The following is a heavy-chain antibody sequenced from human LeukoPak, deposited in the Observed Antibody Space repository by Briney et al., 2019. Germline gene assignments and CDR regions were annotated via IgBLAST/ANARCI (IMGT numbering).Heavy chain of an antibody. Sequence: GGSLRLSCTASGFTFGVYGMSWVRQAPGRGLEWVGFIRSNAYGRTSEYAASVKGRFTISRDDSKSIAYLQMNSLQAEDTAVYYCTRDRGEWFGELSRAYYYYYMDVWGKGTTVTVSS. CDR2: IRSNAYGRTS. D-gene: IGHD3-10*01. CDR3: TRDRGEWFGELSRAYYYYYMDV. CDR1: GFTFGVYG. J-gene: IGHJ6*03. V-gene: IGHV3-49*04.